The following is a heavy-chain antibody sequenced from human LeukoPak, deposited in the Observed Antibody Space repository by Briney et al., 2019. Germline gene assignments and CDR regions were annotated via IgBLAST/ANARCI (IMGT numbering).Heavy chain of an antibody. Sequence: GGSLRLSCAASGFTFSSYAMSWVRQTPGKGLEWVANIKQDGSEKDYEDSMKGRFTISRDNAKNSVYLQVNSLRAEDTAVYYCARIGYSSSSFDYWGQGTPVTVSS. CDR2: IKQDGSEK. CDR3: ARIGYSSSSFDY. D-gene: IGHD6-13*01. V-gene: IGHV3-7*01. J-gene: IGHJ4*02. CDR1: GFTFSSYA.